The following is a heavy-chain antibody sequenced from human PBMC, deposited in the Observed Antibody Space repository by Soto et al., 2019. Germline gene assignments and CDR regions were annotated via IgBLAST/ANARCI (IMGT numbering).Heavy chain of an antibody. Sequence: GESLKISCKGSGYSFTSYWISWVRQMPGKGLEWVSSISSSSSYIYYADSVKGRFTISRDNAKNSLYLQMNGLRAEDTAVYYCARVPTYGSGSYYNPDNYYYYGMDVWGQGTTVTVSS. J-gene: IGHJ6*02. CDR3: ARVPTYGSGSYYNPDNYYYYGMDV. CDR1: GYSFTSYW. V-gene: IGHV3-21*01. CDR2: ISSSSSYI. D-gene: IGHD3-10*01.